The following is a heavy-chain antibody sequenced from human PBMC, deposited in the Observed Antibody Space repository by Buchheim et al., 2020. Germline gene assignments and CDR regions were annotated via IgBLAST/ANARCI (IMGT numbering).Heavy chain of an antibody. Sequence: QLQLQESGPGLVKPSETLSLTCTVSGGSISSSSYYWGWIRQPPGKGLEWIGSIYYSGSTYYKPSLKSRVTISVDTSKNQFSLKLSSVTAADTAVYYCARHESSSFENPTKIDYWGQGTL. CDR2: IYYSGST. CDR3: ARHESSSFENPTKIDY. D-gene: IGHD6-6*01. V-gene: IGHV4-39*01. CDR1: GGSISSSSYY. J-gene: IGHJ4*02.